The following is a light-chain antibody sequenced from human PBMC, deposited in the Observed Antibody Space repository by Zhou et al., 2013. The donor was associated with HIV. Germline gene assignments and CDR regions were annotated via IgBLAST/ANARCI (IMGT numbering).Light chain of an antibody. CDR1: QTISTY. J-gene: IGKJ2*01. CDR3: QQSYSTPHT. CDR2: GAS. Sequence: DIQLTQSPSSLSASVGDRVTIACRASQTISTYLNWYQKKPGKAPELLMYGASNLQSGVPSRFSGSGSGADFTLTISSLQPEDFATYYCQQSYSTPHTFGQGTKLEIK. V-gene: IGKV1-39*01.